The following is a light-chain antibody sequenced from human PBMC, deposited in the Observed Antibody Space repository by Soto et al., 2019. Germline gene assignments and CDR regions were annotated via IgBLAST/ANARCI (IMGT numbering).Light chain of an antibody. J-gene: IGKJ1*01. V-gene: IGKV3-11*01. CDR1: QSVSSY. CDR3: QQRSNWPRT. Sequence: EIVLTQSPATLSLSPEERATLSCRASQSVSSYLAWYQQKPGQAPRLLIYDASNRATGIPARFSGSGSGTDFTLTISSLEPEDFAVYYCQQRSNWPRTFGQGTKV. CDR2: DAS.